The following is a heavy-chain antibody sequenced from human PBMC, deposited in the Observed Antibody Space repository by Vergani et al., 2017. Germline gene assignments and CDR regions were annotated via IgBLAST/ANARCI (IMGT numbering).Heavy chain of an antibody. V-gene: IGHV1-18*01. Sequence: QVQLVQSGAEVKKPGSSVKVSCKASGGTFSSYAISWVRQAPGQGLEWMGWISAYNGNTNYAQKLQCRVTMTPDTSTSTAYMELRSLRSDDTAVYYCASLDTSSYAQGYWGQGTLVTVSS. CDR3: ASLDTSSYAQGY. CDR2: ISAYNGNT. D-gene: IGHD2-2*01. J-gene: IGHJ4*02. CDR1: GGTFSSYA.